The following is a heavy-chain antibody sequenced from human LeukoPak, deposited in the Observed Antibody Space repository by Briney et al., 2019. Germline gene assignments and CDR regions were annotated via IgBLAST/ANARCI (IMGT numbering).Heavy chain of an antibody. Sequence: ASVKVSCKASGYTFTGYYMHWVRQAPGQGLEWMGWINPNSGGTNYAQKFQGRVTMTRDTSISTAYMGLSRLRSDDTAVYYCARDRIAVAGRAFCYFDYWGQGTLVTVSS. CDR3: ARDRIAVAGRAFCYFDY. D-gene: IGHD6-19*01. CDR1: GYTFTGYY. J-gene: IGHJ4*02. CDR2: INPNSGGT. V-gene: IGHV1-2*02.